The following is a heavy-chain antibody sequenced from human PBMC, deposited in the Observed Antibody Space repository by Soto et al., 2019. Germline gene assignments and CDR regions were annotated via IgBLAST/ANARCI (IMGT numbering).Heavy chain of an antibody. CDR3: ASSPMVRGVIPLDY. D-gene: IGHD3-10*01. CDR1: GFTFSSYA. CDR2: ISYDGSNK. Sequence: QVQLVESGGGVVQPGRSLRLSCAASGFTFSSYAMHWVRQAPGKGLEWVAVISYDGSNKYYADSVKGRFTISRDNSKNTLYLQRNSLRAEDTAVYYCASSPMVRGVIPLDYWGQGTLVTVSS. J-gene: IGHJ4*02. V-gene: IGHV3-30-3*01.